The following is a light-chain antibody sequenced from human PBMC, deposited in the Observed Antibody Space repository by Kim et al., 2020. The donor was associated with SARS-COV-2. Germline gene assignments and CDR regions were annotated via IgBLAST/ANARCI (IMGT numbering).Light chain of an antibody. J-gene: IGLJ3*02. CDR3: YSTDSSGNHKV. CDR2: EDS. CDR1: AFPKKD. V-gene: IGLV3-10*01. Sequence: PGQKARITCSGEAFPKKDAYWYEMKSGQAPVLVIYEDSKRPSGIPERFSGSSSGTMATLTISGAQVEDEAEYYCYSTDSSGNHKVFGGGTKLTVL.